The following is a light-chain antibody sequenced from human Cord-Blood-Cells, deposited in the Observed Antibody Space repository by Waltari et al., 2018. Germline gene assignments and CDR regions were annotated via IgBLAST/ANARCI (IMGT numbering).Light chain of an antibody. CDR2: AAS. CDR3: QQYYSYPYT. J-gene: IGKJ2*01. V-gene: IGKV1-8*01. Sequence: IRMTQSPSSYSASTGDRVTITCRASQGISSYLAWYHQKPGKAPKLLIYAASTLQSGVPSRFSGSGSGTDFTLTISCLQSEDFATYYCQQYYSYPYTFGQGTKLEIK. CDR1: QGISSY.